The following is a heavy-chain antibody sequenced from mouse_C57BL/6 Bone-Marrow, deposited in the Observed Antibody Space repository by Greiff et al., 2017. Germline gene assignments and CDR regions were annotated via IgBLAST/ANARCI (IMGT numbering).Heavy chain of an antibody. CDR3: AIGGYPRYFDV. CDR1: GYTFTGYW. V-gene: IGHV1-9*01. J-gene: IGHJ1*03. D-gene: IGHD3-2*02. Sequence: QVQLQQSGAELMKPGASVKLSCKATGYTFTGYWIEWVKQRPGHGLEWIGEILPGSGSTNYNEKFKGKATLTVDKSSSTAYMQLSSLTSEDSAVYYCAIGGYPRYFDVWGTGTTVTVSS. CDR2: ILPGSGST.